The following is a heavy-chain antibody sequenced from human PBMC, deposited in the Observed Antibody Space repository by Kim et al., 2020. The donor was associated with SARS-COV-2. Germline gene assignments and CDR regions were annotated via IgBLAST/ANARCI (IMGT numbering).Heavy chain of an antibody. CDR1: GGTFSSYA. CDR2: IIPIFGTA. Sequence: SVKVSCKASGGTFSSYAISWVRQAPGKGLEWMGGIIPIFGTANYAQKFQGRVTITADESTSTAYMELSSLRSEDTAVYYCARRDTAMARTYYYYGMDVWGQGTTVTVSS. D-gene: IGHD5-18*01. J-gene: IGHJ6*02. V-gene: IGHV1-69*13. CDR3: ARRDTAMARTYYYYGMDV.